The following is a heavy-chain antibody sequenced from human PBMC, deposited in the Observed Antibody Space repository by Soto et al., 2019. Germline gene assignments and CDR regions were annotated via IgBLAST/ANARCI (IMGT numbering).Heavy chain of an antibody. CDR3: AKALTRGIAVNWFDP. CDR2: ISYDGSNK. D-gene: IGHD6-19*01. CDR1: GFTFSSHG. V-gene: IGHV3-30*18. Sequence: GGSLRLSCAASGFTFSSHGMHWVRQAPGKGLEWVAVISYDGSNKYYADSVKGRFTISRDNSKNTLYLQMNSLRAEDTAVYYCAKALTRGIAVNWFDPWGQGTLVTVSS. J-gene: IGHJ5*02.